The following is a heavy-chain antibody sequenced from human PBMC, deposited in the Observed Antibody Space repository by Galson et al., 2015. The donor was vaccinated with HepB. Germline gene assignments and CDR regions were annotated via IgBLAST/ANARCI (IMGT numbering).Heavy chain of an antibody. V-gene: IGHV3-74*01. CDR1: GFTFSSYR. J-gene: IGHJ6*02. D-gene: IGHD3-16*02. Sequence: SLRLSCAASGFTFSSYRMHWVRQAPGKGLVWVSRINSDGCSTNYADSVKGRFTISRDNAKNTLYPQMNSLRGEDTAVYYCARAPYRDYYPGMDVWGQGTTVTVSS. CDR2: INSDGCST. CDR3: ARAPYRDYYPGMDV.